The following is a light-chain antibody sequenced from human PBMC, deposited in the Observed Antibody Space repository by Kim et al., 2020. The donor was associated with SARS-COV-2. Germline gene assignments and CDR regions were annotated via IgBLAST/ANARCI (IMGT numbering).Light chain of an antibody. CDR2: AAS. CDR1: EDIRND. Sequence: DIQMTQSPSSLSASVRDRVTITCRASEDIRNDLGWYQQIPGKAPKRLIYAASSLQSGVPSRFSGSGSGTEFTLTISSLQPEDFATYYCLQYNTFPWTFGQGTKVDIK. V-gene: IGKV1-17*01. J-gene: IGKJ1*01. CDR3: LQYNTFPWT.